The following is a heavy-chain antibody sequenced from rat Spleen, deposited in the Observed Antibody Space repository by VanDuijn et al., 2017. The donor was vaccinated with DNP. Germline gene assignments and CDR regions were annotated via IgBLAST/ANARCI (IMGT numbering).Heavy chain of an antibody. V-gene: IGHV2-63*01. J-gene: IGHJ1*01. CDR2: MWYDGDA. CDR1: GFSLTNYH. CDR3: TRDPNSSYWFFDL. D-gene: IGHD5-1*01. Sequence: QVQLKESGPGLVQPSQTLSLTCTVSGFSLTNYHVHWVRQSSGKGPEWLGRMWYDGDAAYNPALKSRLIITRDTSKNQVFLKMNSLQADDSGTYYCTRDPNSSYWFFDLWGPGTMVTVSS.